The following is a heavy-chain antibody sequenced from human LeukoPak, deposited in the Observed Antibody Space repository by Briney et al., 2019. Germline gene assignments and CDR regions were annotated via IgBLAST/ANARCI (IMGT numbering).Heavy chain of an antibody. CDR3: ARVPAGGIVGI. CDR1: GYTFTSYG. Sequence: ASVKVSXKASGYTFTSYGISWVRQAPGQGLEWMGWINPNSGDTNYAQKFQGRVTMTRDTSISTAYMELSRLRSDDTAVYYCARVPAGGIVGIWGQGTMVTVSS. CDR2: INPNSGDT. D-gene: IGHD1-26*01. J-gene: IGHJ3*02. V-gene: IGHV1-2*02.